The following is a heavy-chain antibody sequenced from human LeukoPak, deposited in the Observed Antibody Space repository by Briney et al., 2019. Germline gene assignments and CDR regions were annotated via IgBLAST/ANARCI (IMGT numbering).Heavy chain of an antibody. V-gene: IGHV4-34*01. Sequence: SETLSLTCAVSGVSFDDYYWAWVRQTPGKGLEWIGEINHSGYTNDSPSLKSRVTLSIDTSRRQFSLNLRSVTVADAGFYYCTRVTTGHDYWGQGTLVTVSS. CDR3: TRVTTGHDY. D-gene: IGHD4-17*01. CDR2: INHSGYT. CDR1: GVSFDDYY. J-gene: IGHJ4*02.